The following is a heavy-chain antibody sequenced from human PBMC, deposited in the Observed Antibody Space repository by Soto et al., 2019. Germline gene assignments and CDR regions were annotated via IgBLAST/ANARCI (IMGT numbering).Heavy chain of an antibody. Sequence: SVKVSCKASGGTFSSYTISWVRQAPGQGLEWMGRIIPILGIANYAQKFQGRVTITADKSTSTAYMELSSLRSEDTAVYYCASMVRGVSAYYYYYMDVWGKGTTVTVSS. CDR1: GGTFSSYT. CDR2: IIPILGIA. V-gene: IGHV1-69*02. D-gene: IGHD3-10*01. J-gene: IGHJ6*03. CDR3: ASMVRGVSAYYYYYMDV.